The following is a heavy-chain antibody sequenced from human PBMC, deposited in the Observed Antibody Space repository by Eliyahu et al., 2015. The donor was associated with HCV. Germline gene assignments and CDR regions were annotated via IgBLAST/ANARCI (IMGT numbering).Heavy chain of an antibody. Sequence: EVQLVESGGGLVQVGESLRLSCAASGFAFTFNYLXWVRQVPGXGLGWVSLIFADGRTXYADSVKDRFTIXRDNSKNTLYLQMNSLRAGDTAVYFCTRSPPAGGNLFYFDYWGQGTLVAVPX. CDR1: GFAFTFNY. CDR2: IFADGRT. CDR3: TRSPPAGGNLFYFDY. D-gene: IGHD4-23*01. V-gene: IGHV3-66*01. J-gene: IGHJ4*02.